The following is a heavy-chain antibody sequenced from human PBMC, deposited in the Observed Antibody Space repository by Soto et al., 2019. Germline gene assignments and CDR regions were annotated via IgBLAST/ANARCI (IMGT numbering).Heavy chain of an antibody. Sequence: QVQLVQSGAEVKKPGSSVKVSCKASGGTFSSYAISWVRQAPGPGLEWMGGIIPIPGTANYAQKFQGRVTITADESTSTAYMELSSLRYEDTAVYYCARSQGSSTSLDIYYYYYYGMDVWGQGTTVTVSS. D-gene: IGHD2-2*01. J-gene: IGHJ6*02. CDR3: ARSQGSSTSLDIYYYYYYGMDV. V-gene: IGHV1-69*01. CDR2: IIPIPGTA. CDR1: GGTFSSYA.